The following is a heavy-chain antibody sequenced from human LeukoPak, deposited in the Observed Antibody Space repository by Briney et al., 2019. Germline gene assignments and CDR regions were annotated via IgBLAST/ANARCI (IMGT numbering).Heavy chain of an antibody. CDR3: ARVPSWSGYLDY. CDR2: ISSSGSTI. D-gene: IGHD3-3*01. J-gene: IGHJ4*02. V-gene: IGHV3-48*03. Sequence: GGSLRLSCAASGFTFSSYEMNWVRQAPGKGLEWVSYISSSGSTIYYADSVKGRFTISRDNAKNSLYLQTNSLRAEDTAVYYCARVPSWSGYLDYWGQGTLVTVSS. CDR1: GFTFSSYE.